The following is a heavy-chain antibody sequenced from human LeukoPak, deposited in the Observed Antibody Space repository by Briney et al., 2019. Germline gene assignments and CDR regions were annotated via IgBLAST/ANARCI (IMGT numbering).Heavy chain of an antibody. V-gene: IGHV3-64*01. Sequence: GGSLRLSCVASGFTFSNYAMSWVRQAPGKGLEYVSAISSNGGSTYYANSVKGRFTISRDNSKNTLYLQMGSLRAEDMAVYYCARGDILTGYYFDYWGQGTLVTVSS. J-gene: IGHJ4*02. CDR2: ISSNGGST. D-gene: IGHD3-9*01. CDR3: ARGDILTGYYFDY. CDR1: GFTFSNYA.